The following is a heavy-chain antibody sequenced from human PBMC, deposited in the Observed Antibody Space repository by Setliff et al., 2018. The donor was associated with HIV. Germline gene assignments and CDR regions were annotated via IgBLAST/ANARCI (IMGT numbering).Heavy chain of an antibody. D-gene: IGHD1-26*01. Sequence: GPSVKVSCKASGGTFSSYAISWVRQAPGQGLEWMGGIIPILGIANYAQKFQGRVTITADESTSTAYMELSSLRSEDTAVYYCARVGATPIDAFDIWGQGTMVTVSS. CDR3: ARVGATPIDAFDI. J-gene: IGHJ3*02. V-gene: IGHV1-69*10. CDR1: GGTFSSYA. CDR2: IIPILGIA.